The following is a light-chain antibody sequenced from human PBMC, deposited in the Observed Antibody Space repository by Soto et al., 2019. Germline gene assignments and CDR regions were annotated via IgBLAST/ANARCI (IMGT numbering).Light chain of an antibody. J-gene: IGKJ1*01. V-gene: IGKV2-28*01. CDR1: QSLLQSNGVNY. Sequence: DTVMTQSPLSLSVTPGEPASISCRSSQSLLQSNGVNYLNWYLQKPGQSPQLLITYGSSRASGVPDRFSGSGTSTDFTLRITRVDAEDVGVYYCMQALQTPAFGQGTKVEIK. CDR2: YGS. CDR3: MQALQTPA.